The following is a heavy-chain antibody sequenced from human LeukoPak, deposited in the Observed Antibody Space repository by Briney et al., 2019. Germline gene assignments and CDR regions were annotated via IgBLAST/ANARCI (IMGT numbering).Heavy chain of an antibody. Sequence: PGGSLRLSCAASGSTFGNYWMHWVRQAPGKGLVWVSRINSDGSSTSYADSVKGRFTISRDNAKNTLYLQMNSLRAEDTAVYYCARDPGIGGMTSHAFDIWGQGTMVTVSS. CDR3: ARDPGIGGMTSHAFDI. V-gene: IGHV3-74*01. CDR2: INSDGSST. CDR1: GSTFGNYW. J-gene: IGHJ3*02. D-gene: IGHD4-11*01.